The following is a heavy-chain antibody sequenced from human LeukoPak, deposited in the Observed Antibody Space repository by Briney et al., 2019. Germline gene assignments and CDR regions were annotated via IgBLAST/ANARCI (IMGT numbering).Heavy chain of an antibody. J-gene: IGHJ4*02. D-gene: IGHD3-22*01. CDR3: ARFSSGYYRYFDY. CDR2: IYYSGST. Sequence: SETLSLTCTVSGCSISSYYWSWIRQPPGKGLEWVGYIYYSGSTNYNHSLKRGVTISVDTSKNQFSLKRSSVTAADTAVYYCARFSSGYYRYFDYWGQGTLVTVSS. V-gene: IGHV4-59*08. CDR1: GCSISSYY.